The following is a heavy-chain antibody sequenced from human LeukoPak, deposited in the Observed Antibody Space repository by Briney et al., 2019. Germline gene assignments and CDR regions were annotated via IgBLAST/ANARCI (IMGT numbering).Heavy chain of an antibody. V-gene: IGHV3-64D*06. CDR1: GFIFSTYT. CDR2: INGDGRTT. D-gene: IGHD5-12*01. J-gene: IGHJ4*02. CDR3: VGDQVDDTGYLR. Sequence: GGSLRLSCSASGFIFSTYTMYWVRQAPGKGLEYVSVINGDGRTTYYIDSVKGRFTISSDNSKNTLYLQMSSLRADDTAVYYCVGDQVDDTGYLRWGQGTRVTVSA.